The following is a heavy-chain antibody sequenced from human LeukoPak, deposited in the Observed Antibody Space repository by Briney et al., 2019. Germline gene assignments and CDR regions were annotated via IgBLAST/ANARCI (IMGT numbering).Heavy chain of an antibody. CDR2: INPNSGGT. Sequence: ASVKVSCKASGYTFTGYYMHWVRQAPGHGLEWMGCINPNSGGTNYAQKFQGRVTMTRDTSINTVYMELSRLRSDDTAVYYCARRYYDSSGYYYYPWGQGTLVTVSS. J-gene: IGHJ5*02. CDR3: ARRYYDSSGYYYYP. CDR1: GYTFTGYY. D-gene: IGHD3-22*01. V-gene: IGHV1-2*02.